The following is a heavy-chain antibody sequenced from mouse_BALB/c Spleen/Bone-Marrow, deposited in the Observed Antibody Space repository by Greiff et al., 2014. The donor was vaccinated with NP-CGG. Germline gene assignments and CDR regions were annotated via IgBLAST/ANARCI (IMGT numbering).Heavy chain of an antibody. V-gene: IGHV1-4*01. CDR1: GYTFTSYT. CDR3: ARDWTIPFAY. D-gene: IGHD1-1*02. J-gene: IGHJ3*01. CDR2: INPSSGYT. Sequence: VQLQQSGAELARPGASVKMSCKASGYTFTSYTMHWAKQRPGQGLEWIGYINPSSGYTNYNQKFKDKATLTADKSSSTAYMQLSSLTSEDSAFYYCARDWTIPFAYWGQGTLVTVSA.